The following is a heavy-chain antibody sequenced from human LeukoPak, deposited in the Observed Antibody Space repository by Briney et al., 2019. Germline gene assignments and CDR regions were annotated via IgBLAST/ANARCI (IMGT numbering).Heavy chain of an antibody. D-gene: IGHD5-24*01. V-gene: IGHV3-7*01. CDR1: GFTFSDYW. CDR3: ARWLELMRNFDW. CDR2: IKQDGSEK. Sequence: GGSLRLSCVGSGFTFSDYWMSWVRQAPGKGLEWVANIKQDGSEKDYVDAPKGRFTISRDNAKNSLYLQMNSLRAEDTAVYYCARWLELMRNFDWWGQGTLVTVSS. J-gene: IGHJ4*02.